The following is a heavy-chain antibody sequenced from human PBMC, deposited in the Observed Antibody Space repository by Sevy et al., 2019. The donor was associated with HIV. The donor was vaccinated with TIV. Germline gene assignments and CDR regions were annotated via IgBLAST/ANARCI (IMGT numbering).Heavy chain of an antibody. CDR1: GFTFSSYA. J-gene: IGHJ4*02. Sequence: GGSLRLSCAASGFTFSSYAMNWFRQAPGKGLEWVALIWYDGTIKYYADSVKDRFTISRDNSKDTLFLQMNSLTPEDTAVYYCARGGGYCGGDCYSIDYWGQGALVTVSS. CDR2: IWYDGTIK. V-gene: IGHV3-33*08. D-gene: IGHD2-21*02. CDR3: ARGGGYCGGDCYSIDY.